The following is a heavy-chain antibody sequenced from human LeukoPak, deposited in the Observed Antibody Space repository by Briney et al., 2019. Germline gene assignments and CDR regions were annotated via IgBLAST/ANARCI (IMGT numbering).Heavy chain of an antibody. V-gene: IGHV4-39*01. J-gene: IGHJ3*02. CDR3: ASCLGILDAFDI. CDR1: GGSISSSSYY. Sequence: SETLSLTCTVSGGSISSSSYYWGWIRQPPGKGLEWIGSIYYSGSTYYNPSLKSRVTISVHTSNNQFSLKLSSVTAADTAVYYCASCLGILDAFDIWGQGTMVTVSS. CDR2: IYYSGST.